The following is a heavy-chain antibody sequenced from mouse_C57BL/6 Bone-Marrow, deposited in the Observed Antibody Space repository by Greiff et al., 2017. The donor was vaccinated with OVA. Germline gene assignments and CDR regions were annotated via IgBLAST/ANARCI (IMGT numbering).Heavy chain of an antibody. CDR3: ARHAFNWYFDV. Sequence: EVKLVESGGGLVQPGGSLKLSCAASGFTFSDYGMAWVRQAPRKGPEWVAFISNLAYSIYYADTVTGRFTISRENAKNTLYLEMSSLRSEDTAMYYCARHAFNWYFDVWGTGTTVTVSS. J-gene: IGHJ1*03. CDR2: ISNLAYSI. CDR1: GFTFSDYG. V-gene: IGHV5-15*01.